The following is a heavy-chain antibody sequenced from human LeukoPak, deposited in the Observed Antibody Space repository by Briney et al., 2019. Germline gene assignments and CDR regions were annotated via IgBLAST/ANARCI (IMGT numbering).Heavy chain of an antibody. CDR2: IYTSGST. D-gene: IGHD6-6*01. CDR3: AGASSIAALYSDY. J-gene: IGHJ4*02. V-gene: IGHV4-61*05. Sequence: NPSETLSLTCTVSGGSISSSSYYWGWIRQPPGKGLEWIGRIYTSGSTNYNPSLKSRVTMSVDTSKNQFSLKLSSVTAADAAVYYCAGASSIAALYSDYWGQGTLVTVSS. CDR1: GGSISSSSYY.